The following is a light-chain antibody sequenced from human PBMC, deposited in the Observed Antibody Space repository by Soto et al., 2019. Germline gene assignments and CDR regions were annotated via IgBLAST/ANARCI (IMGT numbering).Light chain of an antibody. CDR2: EVS. Sequence: QSVLTQPPSPSGSPGQSVTISCPGTISDVGGYNYVSWYQQHPGKAPKLMIYEVSKRPSGVPDRFSGSKSGNTASLTVSGLQAEDEADYYCSSYAGSNIHYVFGTGTKVTVL. CDR1: ISDVGGYNY. CDR3: SSYAGSNIHYV. V-gene: IGLV2-8*01. J-gene: IGLJ1*01.